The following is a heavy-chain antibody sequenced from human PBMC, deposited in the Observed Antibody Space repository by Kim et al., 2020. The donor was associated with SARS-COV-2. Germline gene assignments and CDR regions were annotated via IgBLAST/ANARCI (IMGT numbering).Heavy chain of an antibody. Sequence: GGSLRLSCAASGFTFSSYGMHWVRQAPGKGLEWVAVISYDGSNKYYADSVKGRFTISRDNSKNTLYLQMNSLRAEDTAVYYCAKGNNPGYREGITIFGVPPDYWGQGTLVTVSS. V-gene: IGHV3-30*18. J-gene: IGHJ4*02. CDR1: GFTFSSYG. D-gene: IGHD3-3*01. CDR2: ISYDGSNK. CDR3: AKGNNPGYREGITIFGVPPDY.